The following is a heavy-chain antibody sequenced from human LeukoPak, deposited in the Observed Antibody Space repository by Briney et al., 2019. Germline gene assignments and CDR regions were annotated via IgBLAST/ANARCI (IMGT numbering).Heavy chain of an antibody. CDR3: ARVGPDHYDYVWGSYRSYYFDY. CDR2: ISAYNGNT. V-gene: IGHV1-18*01. CDR1: GYTFTSYG. J-gene: IGHJ4*02. D-gene: IGHD3-16*02. Sequence: GASVKVSCKASGYTFTSYGISWVRQAPGQGLEWMGWISAYNGNTNYAQKLQGRVTMTTDTSTSTAYMELRSLRSDDTAVYYCARVGPDHYDYVWGSYRSYYFDYWGREPWSPSPQ.